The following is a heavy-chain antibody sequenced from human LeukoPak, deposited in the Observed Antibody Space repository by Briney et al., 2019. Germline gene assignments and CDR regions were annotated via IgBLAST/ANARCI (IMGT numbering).Heavy chain of an antibody. CDR1: GFTFSDYY. J-gene: IGHJ4*02. Sequence: GGSLRLSCAASGFTFSDYYMSWIRQAPGKGLEWVSYISSSSSYTNYADSVKGRFTISRDNAKNSPYLQMNSLRAEDTAVYYCARESAAVGFDYWGQGTLVTVSS. CDR2: ISSSSSYT. CDR3: ARESAAVGFDY. V-gene: IGHV3-11*05. D-gene: IGHD6-25*01.